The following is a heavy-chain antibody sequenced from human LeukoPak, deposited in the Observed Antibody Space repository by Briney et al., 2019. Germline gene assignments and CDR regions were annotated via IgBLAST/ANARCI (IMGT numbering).Heavy chain of an antibody. D-gene: IGHD2-21*01. J-gene: IGHJ4*02. Sequence: GGFLRLSCAASGFTFSDYWMHWVRRAPGKGLEWVARIYSDVRRIKYADSVKGRFTISRDNAKNTLYLQMNALRVEDTAVYYCATSPVISRDWGQGTLVTVSS. CDR3: ATSPVISRD. V-gene: IGHV3-74*03. CDR2: IYSDVRRI. CDR1: GFTFSDYW.